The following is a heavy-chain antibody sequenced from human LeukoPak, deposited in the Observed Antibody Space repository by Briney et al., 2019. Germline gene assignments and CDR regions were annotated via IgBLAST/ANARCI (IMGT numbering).Heavy chain of an antibody. D-gene: IGHD4-17*01. CDR1: GYTFSTYW. Sequence: GGSLRLSCKGSGYTFSTYWIGWVRQKPGKGLEWMGNIYPDDSDTRYSPTFQGQVTISADKSISTAYLQWSSLEASDTAIYYCARKRDGHYDEYEIGWFDPWGQGTLVTVSS. V-gene: IGHV5-51*01. J-gene: IGHJ5*02. CDR2: IYPDDSDT. CDR3: ARKRDGHYDEYEIGWFDP.